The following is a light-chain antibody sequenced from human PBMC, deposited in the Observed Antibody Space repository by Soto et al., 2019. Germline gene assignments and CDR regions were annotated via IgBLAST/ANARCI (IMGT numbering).Light chain of an antibody. CDR2: GAS. CDR1: QSVRSNY. CDR3: QHYDHLPIT. V-gene: IGKV3-20*01. J-gene: IGKJ5*01. Sequence: EIVLTQSPGTLSLSPGERATLSCRASQSVRSNYLAWYQQKPGQAPRRLIYGASSRATGIPDRFTGSGSGTDFTLTISRLEPEDFAVYYCQHYDHLPITFGQGTRLEIK.